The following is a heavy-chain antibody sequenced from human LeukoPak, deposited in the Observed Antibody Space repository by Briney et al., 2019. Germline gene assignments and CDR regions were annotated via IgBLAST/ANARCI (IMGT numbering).Heavy chain of an antibody. D-gene: IGHD2-2*01. J-gene: IGHJ6*02. CDR2: ISWNSVSI. CDR3: AKAVPRYCSSTSCYSNGMDV. V-gene: IGHV3-9*01. CDR1: GFTFDDYA. Sequence: PGRSLRLSCAASGFTFDDYAMHWVRQAPGKGLEWVSGISWNSVSIGYADSVKGRFTISRDNAKNSLYLQMNSLRAEDTALYYCAKAVPRYCSSTSCYSNGMDVWGQGTTVTVSS.